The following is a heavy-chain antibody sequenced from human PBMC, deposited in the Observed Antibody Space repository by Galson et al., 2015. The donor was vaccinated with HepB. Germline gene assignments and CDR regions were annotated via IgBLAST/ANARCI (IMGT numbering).Heavy chain of an antibody. D-gene: IGHD3-10*01. CDR1: GFTFSSYS. Sequence: SLRLSCAASGFTFSSYSMNWVRQAPGKGLEWVSSISSSSSYRYYADSVKGRFTISRDNAKNSLYLQMNSLRAEDTAVYYCAKGGRGMRRGSTVVYYMDVWGKGTTVTVSS. CDR2: ISSSSSYR. J-gene: IGHJ6*03. CDR3: AKGGRGMRRGSTVVYYMDV. V-gene: IGHV3-21*01.